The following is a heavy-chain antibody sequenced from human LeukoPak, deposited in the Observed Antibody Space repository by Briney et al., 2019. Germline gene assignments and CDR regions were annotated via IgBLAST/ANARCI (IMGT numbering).Heavy chain of an antibody. CDR3: ARETVGGSTHSVDY. J-gene: IGHJ4*02. D-gene: IGHD1-26*01. Sequence: PGGSLRLSCAASGFTFSSYEMNWVRQAPGKGLEWVSSISVASSYINYADSVKGRFTISRDNAKNSLYLQMNSLRAEDTALYYCARETVGGSTHSVDYWGQGTLVTVSS. V-gene: IGHV3-21*01. CDR2: ISVASSYI. CDR1: GFTFSSYE.